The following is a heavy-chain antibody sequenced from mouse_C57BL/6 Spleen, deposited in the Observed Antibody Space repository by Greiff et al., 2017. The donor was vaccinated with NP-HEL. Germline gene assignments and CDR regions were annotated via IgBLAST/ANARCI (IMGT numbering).Heavy chain of an antibody. J-gene: IGHJ1*03. CDR1: GFNIKNTY. V-gene: IGHV14-3*01. CDR2: IDPANGNT. Sequence: EVQLQQSVAELVRPGASVKLSCTASGFNIKNTYMHWVKQRPEQGLEWIGRIDPANGNTKYAPKFQGKATITADTSSNTAYLQLSSLTSEDTAIYYCALPPSNWDVNWYFDVWGTGTTVTVSS. D-gene: IGHD4-1*01. CDR3: ALPPSNWDVNWYFDV.